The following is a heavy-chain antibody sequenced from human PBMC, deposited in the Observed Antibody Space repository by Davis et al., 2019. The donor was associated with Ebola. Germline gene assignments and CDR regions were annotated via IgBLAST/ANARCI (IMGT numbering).Heavy chain of an antibody. D-gene: IGHD4-17*01. CDR1: GFTFSDYY. V-gene: IGHV3-66*01. Sequence: GGSLRLSCAASGFTFSDYYMSWVRQAPGKGLEWVSVIYSGGSTYYADSVKGRFTISRDNSKNTLYLQMNSLRAEDTAVYYCAKDLYGDYVGDYWGQGTLVTVSS. CDR2: IYSGGST. CDR3: AKDLYGDYVGDY. J-gene: IGHJ4*02.